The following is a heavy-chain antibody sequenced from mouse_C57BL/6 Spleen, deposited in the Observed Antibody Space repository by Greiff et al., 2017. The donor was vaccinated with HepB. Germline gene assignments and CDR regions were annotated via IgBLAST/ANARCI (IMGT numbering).Heavy chain of an antibody. D-gene: IGHD1-1*01. CDR3: ARLSIYYGSSYGYIDF. CDR2: INPNNGGT. V-gene: IGHV1-26*01. J-gene: IGHJ1*03. Sequence: EVQLQQSGPELVKPGASVKISCKASGCTFTDYYMNWVKQSPGKSLEWIGDINPNNGGTSYNQKFKGKATLTVDKSSSTAYMELRSLTSEDSAVYYCARLSIYYGSSYGYIDFWGTGTTVTVSS. CDR1: GCTFTDYY.